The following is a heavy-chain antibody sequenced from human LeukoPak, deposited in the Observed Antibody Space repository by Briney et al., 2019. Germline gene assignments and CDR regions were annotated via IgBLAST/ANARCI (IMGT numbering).Heavy chain of an antibody. CDR2: ISGAGSST. J-gene: IGHJ4*02. CDR3: AKAPPSSSWYYFDY. V-gene: IGHV3-23*01. D-gene: IGHD6-13*01. Sequence: GGSLRLSCAASGFTFTNSAMGWIRQAPGKGLEWVSAISGAGSSTYYADSVKGRFTISRDNSQNTLYLQMNSLRAEDTAVYYCAKAPPSSSWYYFDYWGQGTLVTVSS. CDR1: GFTFTNSA.